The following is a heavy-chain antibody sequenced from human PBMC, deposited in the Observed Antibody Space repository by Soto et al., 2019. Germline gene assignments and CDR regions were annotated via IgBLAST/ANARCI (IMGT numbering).Heavy chain of an antibody. Sequence: EVQLVESGGGLVQPGGSLRLSCAASGFTFSSYWMHWVRQAPGKGLVWVSRINSDGSSTSYADSVKGRFTISRDNXKNTLYLQMNSLRAEDTAVYYCARPRPYCGGDCPDSWGQGTLVTVSS. CDR3: ARPRPYCGGDCPDS. V-gene: IGHV3-74*01. J-gene: IGHJ4*02. D-gene: IGHD2-21*02. CDR2: INSDGSST. CDR1: GFTFSSYW.